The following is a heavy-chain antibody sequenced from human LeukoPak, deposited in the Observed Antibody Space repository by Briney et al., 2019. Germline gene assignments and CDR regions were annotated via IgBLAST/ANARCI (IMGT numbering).Heavy chain of an antibody. J-gene: IGHJ3*02. Sequence: SETLSLTCTVSGGSISSYYWSWIRQPPGKGLEWIGYIDYSGSTNYNPSLKSRVTISVDTSKNQFSLKLSSVTAADTAVYYCARLQGIAAAGPPVFSAFDIWGQGTMVTVSS. CDR2: IDYSGST. D-gene: IGHD6-13*01. CDR1: GGSISSYY. CDR3: ARLQGIAAAGPPVFSAFDI. V-gene: IGHV4-59*08.